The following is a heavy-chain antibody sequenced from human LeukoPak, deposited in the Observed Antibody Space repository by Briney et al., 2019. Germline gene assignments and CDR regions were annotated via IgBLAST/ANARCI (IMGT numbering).Heavy chain of an antibody. J-gene: IGHJ6*02. Sequence: GGSLRLSCAASGFTFSSYAMSWVRQAPGKGLEWVSAISGSGGSTYYADSVKGRFTISRDNSKNTLYLQMNSLRAEDTAVYYCAKDGRDGYNYYYYGMDVWGQGTTVTVSS. V-gene: IGHV3-23*01. D-gene: IGHD5-24*01. CDR3: AKDGRDGYNYYYYGMDV. CDR2: ISGSGGST. CDR1: GFTFSSYA.